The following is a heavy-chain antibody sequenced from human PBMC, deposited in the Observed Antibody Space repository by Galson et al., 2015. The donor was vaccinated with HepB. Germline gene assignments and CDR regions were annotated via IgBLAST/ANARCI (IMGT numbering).Heavy chain of an antibody. D-gene: IGHD3-10*01. Sequence: SLRLSCAASGFTFSNAWMNWVRQAPGKGLEWVGRIKSKTDGGTTDYAAPVKGRFTVSRDDSKNTLYLQMNSLKTEDTAVYYCTTDSPLLWFGEGEFDPWGQGTLVTVSS. J-gene: IGHJ5*02. CDR3: TTDSPLLWFGEGEFDP. CDR1: GFTFSNAW. CDR2: IKSKTDGGTT. V-gene: IGHV3-15*07.